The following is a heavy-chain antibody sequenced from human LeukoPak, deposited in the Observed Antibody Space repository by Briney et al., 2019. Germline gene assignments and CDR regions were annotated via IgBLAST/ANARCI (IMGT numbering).Heavy chain of an antibody. CDR1: GGSFNGYY. D-gene: IGHD3-10*01. CDR3: ARDSNYYGSGYGFDP. Sequence: PSETLSLTCAVYGGSFNGYYWTWIRQTPGKGLEWIGEINHSGRTRSDPSLKSRLTTSVDTSKNQFSLKLRSVTAADTAVYYCARDSNYYGSGYGFDPWGQGTLVTVSS. J-gene: IGHJ5*02. V-gene: IGHV4-34*01. CDR2: INHSGRT.